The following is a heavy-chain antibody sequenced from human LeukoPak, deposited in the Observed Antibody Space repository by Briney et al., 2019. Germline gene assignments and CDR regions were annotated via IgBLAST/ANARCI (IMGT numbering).Heavy chain of an antibody. Sequence: SETLSLTCAVYGGSFSGYYWSWIRQPPGKGLEWIGEINHSGSTNYNPSLKSRVTISVDTSKNQFSLKPSSVTAADTAVYYCASLRLLRYFDWLPSDYYYGMDVWGQGTTVTVSS. CDR2: INHSGST. CDR1: GGSFSGYY. D-gene: IGHD3-9*01. CDR3: ASLRLLRYFDWLPSDYYYGMDV. J-gene: IGHJ6*02. V-gene: IGHV4-34*01.